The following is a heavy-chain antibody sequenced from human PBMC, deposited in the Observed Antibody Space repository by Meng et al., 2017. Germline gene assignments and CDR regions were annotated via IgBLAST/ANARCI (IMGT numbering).Heavy chain of an antibody. CDR2: IYSGGST. V-gene: IGHV3-66*02. J-gene: IGHJ5*02. CDR1: GATVSSNY. Sequence: ELQLVDSSVVWRQLGGSLIPTRAASGATVSSNYMSWVRQAPGKGLEWVSVIYSGGSTYYADSVKGRFTISRDNSKNTLYLQMNSLRAEDTAVYYCARESMYNWFDPWGQGTLVTVSS. CDR3: ARESMYNWFDP. D-gene: IGHD6-6*01.